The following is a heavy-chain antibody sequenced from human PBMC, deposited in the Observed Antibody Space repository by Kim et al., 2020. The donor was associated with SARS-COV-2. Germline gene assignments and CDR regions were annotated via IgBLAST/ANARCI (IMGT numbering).Heavy chain of an antibody. CDR3: ARWGGWGSYGGEFDY. J-gene: IGHJ4*02. V-gene: IGHV4-39*01. CDR1: GGSISSSSYY. CDR2: IYYSGST. D-gene: IGHD2-21*01. Sequence: SETLSLTCTVSGGSISSSSYYWGWIRQPPGKGLEWIGSIYYSGSTYYNPSLKSRVTISVDTSKNQFSLKLSSVTAADTAVYYCARWGGWGSYGGEFDYWGQGTLVTVSS.